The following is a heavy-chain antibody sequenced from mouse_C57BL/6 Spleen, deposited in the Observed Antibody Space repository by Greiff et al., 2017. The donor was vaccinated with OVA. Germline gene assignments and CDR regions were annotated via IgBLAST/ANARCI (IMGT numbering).Heavy chain of an antibody. Sequence: EVKVEESGGGLVQPGGSMKLSCVASGFTFSNYWMNWVRQSPEKGLEWVAQIRLKSDNYATHYAESVKGRFTISRDDSKSSVYLQMNNLRAEDTGIYYCPIYYGAYWGQGTLVTVSA. J-gene: IGHJ3*01. CDR3: PIYYGAY. CDR1: GFTFSNYW. CDR2: IRLKSDNYAT. V-gene: IGHV6-3*01. D-gene: IGHD2-1*01.